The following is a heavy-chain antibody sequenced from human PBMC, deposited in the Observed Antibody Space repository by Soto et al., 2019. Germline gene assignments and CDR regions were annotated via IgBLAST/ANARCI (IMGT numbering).Heavy chain of an antibody. D-gene: IGHD6-13*01. CDR2: INLNSGGT. CDR1: GFTFTDYY. CDR3: ARGPFIYSTTGYDS. J-gene: IGHJ5*01. Sequence: ASVKVSCKASGFTFTDYYMHWVRQAPGQGLQWMGWINLNSGGTNYAQNFEGWVTMTRDTSISTAYMELRRLRSDDTAVYFCARGPFIYSTTGYDSWDQGTLVTVSS. V-gene: IGHV1-2*04.